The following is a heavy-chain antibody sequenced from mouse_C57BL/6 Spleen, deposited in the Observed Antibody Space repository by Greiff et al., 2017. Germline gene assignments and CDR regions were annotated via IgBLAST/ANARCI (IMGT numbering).Heavy chain of an antibody. V-gene: IGHV1-62-2*01. CDR1: GYTFTEYT. J-gene: IGHJ4*01. CDR2: FYPGSGSI. Sequence: VQLQQSGAELVKPGASVKLSCKASGYTFTEYTIHWVKQRSGQGLEWIGWFYPGSGSIKYNEKFKDKATLTADNSSSTVYMDLSRLTSEDSAVYFCARHEGDYYGSSYAMDYWGQGTSVTVSS. CDR3: ARHEGDYYGSSYAMDY. D-gene: IGHD1-1*01.